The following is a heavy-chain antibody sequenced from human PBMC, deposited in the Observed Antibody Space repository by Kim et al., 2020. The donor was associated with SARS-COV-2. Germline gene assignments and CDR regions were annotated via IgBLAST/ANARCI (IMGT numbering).Heavy chain of an antibody. CDR2: VSYDGRNK. V-gene: IGHV3-30*18. CDR1: GFIFSNYG. Sequence: GGSLRLFCAGSGFIFSNYGIHWVRQAPGKGLERVAVVSYDGRNKHYAESVRGRFDISRDNSGNTVYLQMNRVRDEDTALYFCAKDHTTETVTRYDGLDIWGRGTLVTVSS. CDR3: AKDHTTETVTRYDGLDI. J-gene: IGHJ3*02. D-gene: IGHD4-4*01.